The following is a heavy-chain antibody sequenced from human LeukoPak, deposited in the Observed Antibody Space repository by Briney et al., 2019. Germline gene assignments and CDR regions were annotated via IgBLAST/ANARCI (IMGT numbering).Heavy chain of an antibody. CDR2: MNPYSGNT. D-gene: IGHD1-26*01. J-gene: IGHJ4*02. Sequence: GASVKVSCKASGYTFNSYDINWVRQATGQGLEWMGWMNPYSGNTGYVQKFQGRVTMTRDTSISTAYMELSSLRSDDTAVYFCARGSSGSLGRDYWGQGTLVTVSS. CDR1: GYTFNSYD. CDR3: ARGSSGSLGRDY. V-gene: IGHV1-8*01.